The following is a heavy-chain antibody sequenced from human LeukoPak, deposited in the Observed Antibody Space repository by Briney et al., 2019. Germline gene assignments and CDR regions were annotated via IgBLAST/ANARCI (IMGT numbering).Heavy chain of an antibody. CDR2: IYYSGST. J-gene: IGHJ4*02. Sequence: SQTLSLTCTVSGGSISSGGYYWSWIRQPPGKGLEWIGSIYYSGSTYYNPSLKSRVTISVDTSKNQFSLKLSSVTAADTAVYYCARRRYSRRAVDYWGQGTLVTVSS. CDR3: ARRRYSRRAVDY. D-gene: IGHD6-13*01. CDR1: GGSISSGGYY. V-gene: IGHV4-30-2*03.